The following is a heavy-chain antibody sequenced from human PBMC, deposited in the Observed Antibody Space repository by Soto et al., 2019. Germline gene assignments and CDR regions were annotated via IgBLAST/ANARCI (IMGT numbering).Heavy chain of an antibody. CDR2: IYYSGST. CDR1: GGSISSGDYY. Sequence: SETLSLTCTVSGGSISSGDYYWSWIRQPPGKGLEWIGYIYYSGSTYYNPSLKSRVTISVDTSKNQFSLKLSSVTAADTAVYYCARHSSPDDIFDYWGQGTLVTVSS. D-gene: IGHD1-1*01. V-gene: IGHV4-30-4*01. J-gene: IGHJ4*02. CDR3: ARHSSPDDIFDY.